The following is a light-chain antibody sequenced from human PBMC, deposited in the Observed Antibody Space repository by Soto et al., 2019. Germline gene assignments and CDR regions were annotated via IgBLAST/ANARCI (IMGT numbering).Light chain of an antibody. Sequence: IVLTQSPGTLSLSPGERATLSCRTSETITGRSLAWYQQKPGQAPRVLITSISNRATGIPDSFSGSGSGADFPLTSTLQGAEFFAVYYCQQFQNSRTFGQGTRVEI. CDR3: QQFQNSRT. CDR1: ETITGRS. J-gene: IGKJ1*01. V-gene: IGKV3-20*01. CDR2: SIS.